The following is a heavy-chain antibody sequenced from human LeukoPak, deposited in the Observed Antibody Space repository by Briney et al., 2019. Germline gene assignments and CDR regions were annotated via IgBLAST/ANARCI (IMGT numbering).Heavy chain of an antibody. CDR1: GFTFSSYA. V-gene: IGHV3-30-3*01. Sequence: GRSLRLSCAASGFTFSSYAMHWVRQAPGKGLEWVAVISYDGSIKYYADSVKGRFTISRDNSKNTLYLQMNSLRAEDTAVYYCARAGYCSSTSCSYYFDYWGQGTLVTVSS. D-gene: IGHD2-2*03. J-gene: IGHJ4*02. CDR3: ARAGYCSSTSCSYYFDY. CDR2: ISYDGSIK.